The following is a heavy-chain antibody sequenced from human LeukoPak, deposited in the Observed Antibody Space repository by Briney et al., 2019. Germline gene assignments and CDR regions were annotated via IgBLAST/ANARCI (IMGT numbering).Heavy chain of an antibody. Sequence: GGSLRLSCAASGFTFSSSMNWVRQAPGKGLEWVSYISSTGSTIYYADSVKGRFTISRDNSKNTLYLQMNSLRAEDTAVYYCARDATGYYDSSGYPDYWGQGTLVTVSS. D-gene: IGHD3-22*01. V-gene: IGHV3-48*01. CDR2: ISSTGSTI. CDR3: ARDATGYYDSSGYPDY. J-gene: IGHJ4*02. CDR1: GFTFSSS.